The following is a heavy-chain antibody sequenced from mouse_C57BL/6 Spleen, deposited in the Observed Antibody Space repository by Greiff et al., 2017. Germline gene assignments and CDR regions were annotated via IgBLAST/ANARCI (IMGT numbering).Heavy chain of an antibody. CDR3: AVGRSWCAY. Sequence: QVHVKQPGAELVRPGSSVKLSCKASGYTFTSYWMHWVKQRPIQGLEWIGNIDPSDSETHYNQKFKDKATLTVDKSSSTAYMQLSSLTSEDSAVYCCAVGRSWCAYWGQGTLVTVSA. J-gene: IGHJ3*01. D-gene: IGHD4-1*01. V-gene: IGHV1-52*01. CDR1: GYTFTSYW. CDR2: IDPSDSET.